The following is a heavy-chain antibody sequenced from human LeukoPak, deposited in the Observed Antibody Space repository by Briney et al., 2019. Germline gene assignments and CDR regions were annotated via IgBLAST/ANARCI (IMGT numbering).Heavy chain of an antibody. CDR2: IYYSGST. D-gene: IGHD5-12*01. J-gene: IGHJ4*02. Sequence: SETLSLTCAVSGDSVSSPNYYWNWIRQPPGKGLEWIGYIYYSGSTNYNPSLKSRLTISVDTSKNQFSLKLTSVTAADTAVYYCARGGGYFGYWGQGTLVTVSS. CDR1: GDSVSSPNYY. V-gene: IGHV4-61*01. CDR3: ARGGGYFGY.